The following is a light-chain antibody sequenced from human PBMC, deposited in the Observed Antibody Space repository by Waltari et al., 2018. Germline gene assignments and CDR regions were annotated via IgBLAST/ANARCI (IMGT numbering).Light chain of an antibody. CDR2: QDN. Sequence: SSELTQPPSVSVSPGQTASTPSSGAKLGDNYACWYQQKPGQSPDLVIYQDNNRPSGIPERFSGSNSGNTATLTIRWTQAMDEADYYCQAWDSSTAIFGGGTKLTVL. CDR3: QAWDSSTAI. J-gene: IGLJ2*01. V-gene: IGLV3-1*01. CDR1: KLGDNY.